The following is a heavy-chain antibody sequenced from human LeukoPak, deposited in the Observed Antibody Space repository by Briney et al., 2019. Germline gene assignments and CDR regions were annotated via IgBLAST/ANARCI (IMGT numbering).Heavy chain of an antibody. J-gene: IGHJ4*02. CDR1: GGSISSYY. CDR2: IYYSGST. CDR3: TRSASDY. Sequence: SETLSLTCTVSGGSISSYYWSWIRQPHGQGLEWIGYIYYSGSTNYNPSLKSRVTISVDTSKNQFSLKLSSVTAADTAVYYCTRSASDYWGQGTLVTVSS. V-gene: IGHV4-59*08.